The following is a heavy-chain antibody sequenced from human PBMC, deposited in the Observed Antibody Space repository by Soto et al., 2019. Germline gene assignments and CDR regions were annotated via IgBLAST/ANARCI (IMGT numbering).Heavy chain of an antibody. CDR1: GYTFIAYY. CDR2: LNPNSGGT. CDR3: ARSSAVLRPDGLDV. D-gene: IGHD3-10*02. Sequence: SVKVSCKTSGYTFIAYYIHWVRQAPGQGPEWMGWLNPNSGGTKFAQKFKGWVTMTRDTSVTTAYLELSSLKSDDTAIYYCARSSAVLRPDGLDVWGQGTTVTVSS. J-gene: IGHJ6*02. V-gene: IGHV1-2*04.